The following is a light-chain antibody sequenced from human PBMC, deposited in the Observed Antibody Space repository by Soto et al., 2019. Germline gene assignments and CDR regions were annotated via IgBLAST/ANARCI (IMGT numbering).Light chain of an antibody. V-gene: IGKV3-20*01. CDR2: ATS. Sequence: IVLTQSPGTLALPPGETATLSGRARQTVNSDYLAWFQQRPGQAPRLLIFATSRRSTDIPDRFSGSGSGTDFTLAIRRLEPEDFAVYYCHQFGYSPRTFSQGTKVDI. CDR3: HQFGYSPRT. CDR1: QTVNSDY. J-gene: IGKJ1*01.